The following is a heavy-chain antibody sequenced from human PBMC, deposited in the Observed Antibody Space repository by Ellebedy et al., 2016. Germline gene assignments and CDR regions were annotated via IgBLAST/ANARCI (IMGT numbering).Heavy chain of an antibody. CDR2: IFHGGNT. D-gene: IGHD2-8*02. V-gene: IGHV4-38-2*02. Sequence: SETLSLTXNVSGYSISSGFYWGWIRQSPGKGLEWIGSIFHGGNTYYSPSLKSRVTMSVDTSKNHFSLKLSSLTAADTAVYYCARLVWLVVAFDIWGQGTMVTVSS. CDR1: GYSISSGFY. J-gene: IGHJ3*02. CDR3: ARLVWLVVAFDI.